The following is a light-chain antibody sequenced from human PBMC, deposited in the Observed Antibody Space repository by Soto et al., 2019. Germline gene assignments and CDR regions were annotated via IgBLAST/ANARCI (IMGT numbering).Light chain of an antibody. J-gene: IGKJ5*01. V-gene: IGKV1-39*01. CDR3: QQSYRIPPT. Sequence: DIQMTQSPSSLSASVGERVSITCRTSQTVTTYLNWYVQKPGKAPELLIYATSKLRGGVPSKFSGSGSGTEFTLTINSLQPEDFGNYFCQQSYRIPPTFGQGTRLEIK. CDR1: QTVTTY. CDR2: ATS.